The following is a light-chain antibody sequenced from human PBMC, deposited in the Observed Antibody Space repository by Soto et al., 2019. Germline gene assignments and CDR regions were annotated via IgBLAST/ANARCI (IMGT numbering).Light chain of an antibody. Sequence: EIVMTPSPVTLSVSPGERVTLSGRASQSISDKSAWYQQKPGQAPRLLMFGASTRATGIPARFSGSGSGTDFTLTITGLQSEDFAVYYCQQYKSWPYTFGQGTRLEIK. CDR2: GAS. V-gene: IGKV3-15*01. J-gene: IGKJ5*01. CDR3: QQYKSWPYT. CDR1: QSISDK.